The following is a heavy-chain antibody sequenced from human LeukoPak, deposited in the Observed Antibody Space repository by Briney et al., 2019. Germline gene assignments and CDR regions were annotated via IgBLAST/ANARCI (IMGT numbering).Heavy chain of an antibody. CDR2: ITSKTDGGTT. V-gene: IGHV3-15*01. J-gene: IGHJ3*02. CDR1: GFTFSNAW. D-gene: IGHD6-13*01. Sequence: GGSLRLSCAASGFTFSNAWMSWVRQAPGKGLEWVGRITSKTDGGTTDYVAPVKGRFTISRDDAKNTLYLQMNSLKTDDTAVYYCARVGSSWYGNIWGQGTMVSVSS. CDR3: ARVGSSWYGNI.